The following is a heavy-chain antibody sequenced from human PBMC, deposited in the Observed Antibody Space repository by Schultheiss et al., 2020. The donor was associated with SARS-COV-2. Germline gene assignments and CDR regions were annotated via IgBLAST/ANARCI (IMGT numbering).Heavy chain of an antibody. D-gene: IGHD6-6*01. J-gene: IGHJ4*02. Sequence: SQTLSLTCAVYGGSFSGYYWSWIRQPPGKGLEWIGEINHSGSTNYNPSLKSRVTISVDTSKIQFSLKLSSVTAADTAVYYCARSGKGDSSSPAGWDWGQGTLVTVSS. CDR2: INHSGST. CDR1: GGSFSGYY. CDR3: ARSGKGDSSSPAGWD. V-gene: IGHV4-34*01.